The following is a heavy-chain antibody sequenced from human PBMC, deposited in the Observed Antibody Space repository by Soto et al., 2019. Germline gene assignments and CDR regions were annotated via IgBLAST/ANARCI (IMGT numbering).Heavy chain of an antibody. CDR1: GFTFSTYA. D-gene: IGHD1-1*01. J-gene: IGHJ5*02. CDR3: AKGDNPRWPDPNSVDP. CDR2: ISGSGGST. Sequence: GGSLRLSCAASGFTFSTYAMSWVRQAPGKGLEWVSAISGSGGSTYYADSVKGRFTISRDNSKNTLYLQMNSLRAEDTAVYYCAKGDNPRWPDPNSVDPWGQGTLVTVSS. V-gene: IGHV3-23*01.